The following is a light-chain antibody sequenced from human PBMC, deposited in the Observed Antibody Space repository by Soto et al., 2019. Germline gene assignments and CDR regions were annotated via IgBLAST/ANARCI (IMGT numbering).Light chain of an antibody. Sequence: QSALTQPASVSGSHGQTITISCTGTSSDVGGYNYVSWYQQHPGKAPTLVIYGVSYRPSGVSARFSGSKFQNTASLTISGLQAEDEADYYCSSFRTGSVVLFGGGTKLTVL. V-gene: IGLV2-14*01. CDR3: SSFRTGSVVL. J-gene: IGLJ3*02. CDR2: GVS. CDR1: SSDVGGYNY.